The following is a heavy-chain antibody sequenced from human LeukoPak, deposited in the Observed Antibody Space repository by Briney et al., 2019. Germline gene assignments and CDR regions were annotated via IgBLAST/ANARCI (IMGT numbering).Heavy chain of an antibody. D-gene: IGHD6-19*01. CDR3: AREGYSGWPEAYYYYYMDV. Sequence: WASVKVSCKASGYTFTSYYMHWVRQATGQGLEWMGWMNPNSGNTGYAQKFQGRVTITRNTSISTAYMELSSLRSEDTAVYYCAREGYSGWPEAYYYYYMDVWGKGTTVTVSS. V-gene: IGHV1-8*03. CDR2: MNPNSGNT. CDR1: GYTFTSYY. J-gene: IGHJ6*03.